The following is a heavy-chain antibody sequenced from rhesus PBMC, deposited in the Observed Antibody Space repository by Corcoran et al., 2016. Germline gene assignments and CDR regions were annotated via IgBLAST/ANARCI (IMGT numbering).Heavy chain of an antibody. J-gene: IGHJ5-1*01. CDR3: TRFDV. Sequence: VQLVESVGGLVQPVGSLRLSCAASGFTFSIYGVHWFGQAPGKGREGVAVISADGSNKHFADSVKHRYTISRDNSNNILSLHMNNLKLEDTAVYYCTRFDVWGPGVLVTVSS. CDR1: GFTFSIYG. CDR2: ISADGSNK. V-gene: IGHV3S32*01.